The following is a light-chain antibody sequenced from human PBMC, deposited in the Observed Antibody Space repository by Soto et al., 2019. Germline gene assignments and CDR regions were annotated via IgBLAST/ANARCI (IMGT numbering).Light chain of an antibody. Sequence: EIVLTQSPGTLSLSPGERATLSCRASQSVSSCYFSWYQQKPGQATRLLIYGASSRATGIPDRFSGSGSGTDFTLTISRLEPEDFAVYYCQQYSSSPGTFGQGTKVEIK. CDR2: GAS. CDR1: QSVSSCY. V-gene: IGKV3-20*01. CDR3: QQYSSSPGT. J-gene: IGKJ2*01.